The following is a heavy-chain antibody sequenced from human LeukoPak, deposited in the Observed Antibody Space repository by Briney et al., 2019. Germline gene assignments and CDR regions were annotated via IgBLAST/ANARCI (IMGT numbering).Heavy chain of an antibody. Sequence: ASVKVSCKVSGYTLTELSMHWVRQAPGKGLEWMGGFGPEDGEAIYAQKFQGRVTMTEDTSTDTAYMELSSLRSEDTAVYYCATAHLAAAGTHFDYWGQGTLVTVSS. CDR3: ATAHLAAAGTHFDY. CDR1: GYTLTELS. V-gene: IGHV1-24*01. CDR2: FGPEDGEA. J-gene: IGHJ4*02. D-gene: IGHD6-13*01.